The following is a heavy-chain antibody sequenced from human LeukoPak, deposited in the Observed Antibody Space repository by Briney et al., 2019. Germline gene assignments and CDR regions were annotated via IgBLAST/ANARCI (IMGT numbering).Heavy chain of an antibody. V-gene: IGHV3-21*01. Sequence: GGSLRLSCAASGFTFSSNYMSWVRQAPGKGLEWVSSISGSSSYIYYADSVRGRFTISRDNAKNSLYLQMNSLRAEDTAVYYCARVVGSGSYDYWGQGTLVTVSS. CDR3: ARVVGSGSYDY. CDR1: GFTFSSNY. CDR2: ISGSSSYI. D-gene: IGHD3-10*01. J-gene: IGHJ4*02.